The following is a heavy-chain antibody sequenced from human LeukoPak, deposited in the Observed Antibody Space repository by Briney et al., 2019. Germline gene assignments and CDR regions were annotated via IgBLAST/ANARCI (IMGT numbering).Heavy chain of an antibody. CDR1: GYTFTNFY. D-gene: IGHD6-19*01. CDR2: INPNSGGT. J-gene: IGHJ6*02. V-gene: IGHV1-2*06. CDR3: ARVTRIAVAGPATDYYYYGMDV. Sequence: ASVKVSCKASGYTFTNFYMHWVRQAPGQGLEWMGRINPNSGGTNYAQKFQGRVTMTRDTSISTAYMELSRLRSDDTAVYYCARVTRIAVAGPATDYYYYGMDVWGQGTTVTVSS.